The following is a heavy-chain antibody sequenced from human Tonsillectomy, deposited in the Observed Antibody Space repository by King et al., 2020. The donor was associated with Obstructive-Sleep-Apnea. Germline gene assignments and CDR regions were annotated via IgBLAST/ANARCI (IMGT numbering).Heavy chain of an antibody. CDR2: RNPNSGTT. J-gene: IGHJ4*02. V-gene: IGHV1-8*01. Sequence: GQLGQSGAEVKKPGASVKVSCKASGYTFTSYDINWVRQATGPGLEGIGWRNPNSGTTGYAQKFQGRGTMTRNTSISTAYMELSSLRSEDTAVYYWASGDSGWYGYYFDYWGQGTLVTVSS. CDR3: ASGDSGWYGYYFDY. CDR1: GYTFTSYD. D-gene: IGHD6-19*01.